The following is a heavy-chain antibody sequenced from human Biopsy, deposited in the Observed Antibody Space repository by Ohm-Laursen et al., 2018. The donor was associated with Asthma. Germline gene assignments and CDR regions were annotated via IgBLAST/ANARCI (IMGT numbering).Heavy chain of an antibody. V-gene: IGHV1-69*13. CDR2: IMTVFGTT. CDR1: GGTFSNFA. J-gene: IGHJ6*02. D-gene: IGHD6-19*01. Sequence: SVTLSCQAPGGTFSNFAISWVRQAPGQGLEWLGGIMTVFGTTNYAQKFQGRVTITADESTSTAYMVVTNLRTEDTAIYYCARCQVGYSSGWSLLLKKIYYSGMDVWGQGTAVTVSS. CDR3: ARCQVGYSSGWSLLLKKIYYSGMDV.